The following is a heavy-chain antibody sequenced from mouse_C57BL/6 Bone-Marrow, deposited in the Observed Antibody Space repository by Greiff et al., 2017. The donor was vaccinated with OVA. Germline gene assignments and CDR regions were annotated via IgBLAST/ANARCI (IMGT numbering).Heavy chain of an antibody. Sequence: EVQRVESGGGLVKPGGSLKLSCAASGFTFSDYGMHWVRQAPEKGLEWVAYISRGSSTIYYADTVKGRVTISRDNAKNTLFLQMTSLRSEDTAMFYCARMWAMDFWGQGISVTVSS. CDR3: ARMWAMDF. J-gene: IGHJ4*01. CDR2: ISRGSSTI. CDR1: GFTFSDYG. V-gene: IGHV5-17*01.